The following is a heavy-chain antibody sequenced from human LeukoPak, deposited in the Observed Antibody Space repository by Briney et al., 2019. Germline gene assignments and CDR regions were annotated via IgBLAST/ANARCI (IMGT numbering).Heavy chain of an antibody. CDR2: INDGGDT. J-gene: IGHJ6*03. D-gene: IGHD5-24*01. CDR3: ARGLGWKVATMGLFFMDV. CDR1: GGSFSGYD. V-gene: IGHV4-34*01. Sequence: SETLSLTCGVYGGSFSGYDWSWVRQPPGKGLEWIGEINDGGDTNYNPSLKSRVTMSVDTSKNHFPLEVRSMTAADTAVYYCARGLGWKVATMGLFFMDVWGEGTTVTVSS.